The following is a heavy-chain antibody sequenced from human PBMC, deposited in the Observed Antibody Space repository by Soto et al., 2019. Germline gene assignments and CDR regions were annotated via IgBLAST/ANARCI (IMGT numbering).Heavy chain of an antibody. D-gene: IGHD4-17*01. CDR2: IRSKANRYAP. CDR3: TPDYGDYSAAYYYYGMDV. CDR1: GFTFSGSA. V-gene: IGHV3-73*01. Sequence: GGSLSLSCAASGFTFSGSAMHWVRQAYGEGLEWVGRIRSKANRYAPAYAASGKGRFTIPRDDSPNTAYLQMSSLKTEDTAVYCCTPDYGDYSAAYYYYGMDVWGQGTTVTVSS. J-gene: IGHJ6*02.